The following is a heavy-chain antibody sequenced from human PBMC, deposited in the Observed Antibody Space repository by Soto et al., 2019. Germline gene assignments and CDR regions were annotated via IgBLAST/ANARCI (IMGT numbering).Heavy chain of an antibody. V-gene: IGHV3-30*18. CDR1: GFTFSSYG. CDR3: AKTPNLGVFDY. Sequence: GGSLRLSCAASGFTFSSYGMHWVRQAPGKGLEWVAVISYDGSNKYYADSVKGRFTISRDNSKNALYLQMNSLRAEDTAVYYCAKTPNLGVFDYWGQGTLVTVSS. D-gene: IGHD3-16*01. CDR2: ISYDGSNK. J-gene: IGHJ4*02.